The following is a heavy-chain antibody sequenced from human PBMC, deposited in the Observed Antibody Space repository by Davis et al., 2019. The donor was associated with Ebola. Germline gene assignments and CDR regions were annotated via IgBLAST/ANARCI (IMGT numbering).Heavy chain of an antibody. CDR2: ISSSNSTI. CDR1: GFTFSSYS. D-gene: IGHD3-22*01. Sequence: GGSLRLSCAASGFTFSSYSMNWVRHAPGKGLEWVSSISSSNSTIYYADSVKGRFTISRDNAKNSLYLQMNSLRDEDTAVYYCARDLSITMIVVVITPYFDYWGQGTLVTVSS. CDR3: ARDLSITMIVVVITPYFDY. J-gene: IGHJ4*02. V-gene: IGHV3-48*02.